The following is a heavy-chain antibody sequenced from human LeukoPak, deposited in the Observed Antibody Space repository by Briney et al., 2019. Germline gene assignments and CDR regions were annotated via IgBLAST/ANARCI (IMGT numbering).Heavy chain of an antibody. V-gene: IGHV3-7*01. CDR3: ARGVENYYYYGMDV. J-gene: IGHJ6*02. CDR1: GFTFSSYW. Sequence: PGGSLRLSCAASGFTFSSYWMSWVRQAPGKGLEWVANIKQDGSEKYYVDSVKGRFTISRDNAKNSLYLQMNSLRAEDTAVYYCARGVENYYYYGMDVWGQGTTVTVSS. CDR2: IKQDGSEK. D-gene: IGHD3-3*01.